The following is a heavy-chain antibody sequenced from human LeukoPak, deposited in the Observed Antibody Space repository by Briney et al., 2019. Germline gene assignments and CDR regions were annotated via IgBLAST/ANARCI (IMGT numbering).Heavy chain of an antibody. J-gene: IGHJ3*02. CDR2: IYYSGST. D-gene: IGHD6-6*01. CDR1: GGSISSYY. Sequence: PSEILSLTCTVSGGSISSYYWSWIRQPPGKGLEWIGYIYYSGSTNYNPSLKSRVTISVDTSKNQFSLKLSSVTAADTAVYYCAKEGIAALLGAFDIWGQGTMVTVSS. CDR3: AKEGIAALLGAFDI. V-gene: IGHV4-59*01.